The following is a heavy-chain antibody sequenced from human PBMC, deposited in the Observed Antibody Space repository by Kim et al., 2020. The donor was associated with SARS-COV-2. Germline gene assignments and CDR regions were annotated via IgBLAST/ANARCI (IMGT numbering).Heavy chain of an antibody. J-gene: IGHJ4*02. CDR3: AKSKGGVFGYVDY. D-gene: IGHD3-16*02. CDR1: GFTFSNYA. CDR2: ISDRSGTT. V-gene: IGHV3-23*01. Sequence: GGSLRLSCAASGFTFSNYAMNWVRQAPGKGLGWVSVISDRSGTTYYADSVKGRFTISRDNSKNTLYLQMNSLRAEDTAVYYCAKSKGGVFGYVDYWGQGTLVTVSS.